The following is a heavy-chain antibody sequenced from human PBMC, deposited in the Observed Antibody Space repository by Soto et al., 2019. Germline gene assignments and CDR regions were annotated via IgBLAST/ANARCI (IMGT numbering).Heavy chain of an antibody. V-gene: IGHV4-31*01. CDR2: IHYSGRT. CDR1: GGSISSGNYY. D-gene: IGHD3-16*01. Sequence: QVQLQESGPGLVKPSQTLSLSCTVSGGSISSGNYYWRWIRQHPGKGLEWIGYIHYSGRTYYNPSLKFPFTIAVYTSKNHFSLKLSSVTAADTAVYSCARNGGGDFFDYWGQGTLVTVSS. J-gene: IGHJ4*02. CDR3: ARNGGGDFFDY.